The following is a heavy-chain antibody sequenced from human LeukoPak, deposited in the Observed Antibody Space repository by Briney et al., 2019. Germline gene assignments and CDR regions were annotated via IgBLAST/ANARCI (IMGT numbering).Heavy chain of an antibody. V-gene: IGHV1-69*05. CDR2: IIPIFGTA. CDR1: GGSFSSYA. CDR3: AGERPPGDSSNWFLEGYFDI. D-gene: IGHD6-13*01. Sequence: ASVKVSCKASGGSFSSYAITWVRQAPGQGLEWMGRIIPIFGTADNAQKIQGRVTITTDETTSTAYMELSTLRSDDTAVYYCAGERPPGDSSNWFLEGYFDIWGQGTLVTVSS. J-gene: IGHJ4*02.